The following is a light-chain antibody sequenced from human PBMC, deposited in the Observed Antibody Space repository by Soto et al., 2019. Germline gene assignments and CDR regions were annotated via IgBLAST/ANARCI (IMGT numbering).Light chain of an antibody. CDR2: GAS. CDR1: QDISSL. Sequence: DLQMTQSPSSVSASVGDRVTITCRASQDISSLLAWYQQKPGKGPSLLIHGASSLQSGVPSRFSGSGSGTDFTLTISSLQAEDFATYYCQQANSFPLTFGGGTKVDIK. J-gene: IGKJ4*01. CDR3: QQANSFPLT. V-gene: IGKV1-12*01.